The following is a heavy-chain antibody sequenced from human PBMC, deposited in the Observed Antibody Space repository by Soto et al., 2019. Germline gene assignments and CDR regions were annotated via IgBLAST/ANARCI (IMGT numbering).Heavy chain of an antibody. CDR3: ARHKDTSSRYLLPDY. J-gene: IGHJ4*02. Sequence: SETLSLTCTVSGGSISSGSYYWGWVRQPPGKWLEWIGSIYYSGNAYYNPSLKSRVAVSVDTSKNQFSLKVTSVTATDTAVYYCARHKDTSSRYLLPDYWGQGTLVTVSS. CDR1: GGSISSGSYY. V-gene: IGHV4-39*01. CDR2: IYYSGNA. D-gene: IGHD6-13*01.